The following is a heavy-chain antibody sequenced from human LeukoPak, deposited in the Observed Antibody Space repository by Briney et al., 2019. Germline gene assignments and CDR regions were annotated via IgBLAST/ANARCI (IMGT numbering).Heavy chain of an antibody. CDR3: ARDSSGYYYFDY. J-gene: IGHJ4*02. Sequence: GGALRLSCAASGFPVSSNYMSWVRQAPGKGLEWVSVIYSGGSTYYADSVKGRFTISRDNSKNTLYLQMNSLRAEDTAVYYCARDSSGYYYFDYWGQGTLVTVSS. CDR2: IYSGGST. V-gene: IGHV3-53*01. D-gene: IGHD3-22*01. CDR1: GFPVSSNY.